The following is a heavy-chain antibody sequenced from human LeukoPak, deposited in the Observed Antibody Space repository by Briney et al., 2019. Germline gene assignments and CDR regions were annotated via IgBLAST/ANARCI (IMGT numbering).Heavy chain of an antibody. CDR3: ARGKYYYDSSGYFLEYFQH. Sequence: SETLSLTCTVSGDSISSYYWSWIRQPPGKGLEWIGYIYYSGSTNYNPSLKSRVTIPVDTSKNQFSLKLSSVTAADTAVYYCARGKYYYDSSGYFLEYFQHWGQGTLVTVSS. J-gene: IGHJ1*01. D-gene: IGHD3-22*01. CDR2: IYYSGST. V-gene: IGHV4-59*01. CDR1: GDSISSYY.